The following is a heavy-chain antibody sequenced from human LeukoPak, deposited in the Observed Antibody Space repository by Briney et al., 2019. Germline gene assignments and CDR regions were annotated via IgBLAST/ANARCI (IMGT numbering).Heavy chain of an antibody. CDR3: ASYHYGSGPTFRGYFDY. Sequence: SETLSLTCTVSGGSIRSGGYHWSWIRQPPGKGLEWMGYIYHSGNTYYNPSLKSRVTISLDRSKNQFSLKLNSVTAADTAIYYCASYHYGSGPTFRGYFDYWGQGTLVTVSS. J-gene: IGHJ4*02. CDR1: GGSIRSGGYH. V-gene: IGHV4-30-2*01. CDR2: IYHSGNT. D-gene: IGHD3-10*01.